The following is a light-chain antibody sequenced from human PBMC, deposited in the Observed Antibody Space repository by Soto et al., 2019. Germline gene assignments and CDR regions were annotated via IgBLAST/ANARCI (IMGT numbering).Light chain of an antibody. J-gene: IGKJ2*01. V-gene: IGKV1-5*01. CDR3: QQYSSYSS. Sequence: DIPMTQSPSTLSASVGDRVTITCRASQSISGWLAWYQQKPGKAPNLLISDASSLESGVPSRFSGSGSGTEFTLTISGLQADDFATYYCQQYSSYSSFGQGTKLEIK. CDR1: QSISGW. CDR2: DAS.